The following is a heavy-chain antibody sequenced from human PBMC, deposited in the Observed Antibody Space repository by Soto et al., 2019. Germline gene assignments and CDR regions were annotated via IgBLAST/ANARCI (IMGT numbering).Heavy chain of an antibody. Sequence: PGESLKISCKGSGYSFTSYWIGWVRQMPGKGLEWMGIIYPGDSDTRYSPSFQGQVTISADKSISTAYLQWSNLKASDTAMYYCGRQSLSEYSSFGYYYYGMDVWGQGTTVTVSS. CDR2: IYPGDSDT. J-gene: IGHJ6*01. V-gene: IGHV5-51*01. D-gene: IGHD6-6*01. CDR1: GYSFTSYW. CDR3: GRQSLSEYSSFGYYYYGMDV.